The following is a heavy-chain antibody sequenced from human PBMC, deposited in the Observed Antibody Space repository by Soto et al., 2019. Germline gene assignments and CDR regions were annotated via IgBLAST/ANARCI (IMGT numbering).Heavy chain of an antibody. D-gene: IGHD6-6*01. CDR1: GVTFSSYD. Sequence: PGGSLSLSCAASGVTFSSYDMHWVRQGPGKGLEWVSTIGTADGKYYADSVKGRFTISRDNSKNTLYLQMNSLRAEDTAVYYCAKPYSSSAGDYWGQGTLVTVSS. CDR2: IGTADGK. J-gene: IGHJ4*02. CDR3: AKPYSSSAGDY. V-gene: IGHV3-13*01.